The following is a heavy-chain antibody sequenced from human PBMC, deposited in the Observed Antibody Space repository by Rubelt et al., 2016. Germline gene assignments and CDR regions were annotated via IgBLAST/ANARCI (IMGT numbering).Heavy chain of an antibody. J-gene: IGHJ6*02. CDR3: ARGWGDFWSGIHYYYYYGMDV. V-gene: IGHV3-23*01. Sequence: GKGLEWVSAISGSGGSTYYADSVKGRFTISRDNSKNTLYLQMNSLRAEDTAVYYCARGWGDFWSGIHYYYYYGMDVWGQGTTVTVSS. D-gene: IGHD3-3*01. CDR2: ISGSGGST.